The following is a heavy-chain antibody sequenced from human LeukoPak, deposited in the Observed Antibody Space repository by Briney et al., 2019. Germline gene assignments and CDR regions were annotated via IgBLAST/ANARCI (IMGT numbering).Heavy chain of an antibody. J-gene: IGHJ4*02. D-gene: IGHD6-13*01. CDR1: GGPMYSYY. V-gene: IGHV4-4*07. CDR2: IYTDGST. CDR3: ATYKQELAFDS. Sequence: PSETLSLTCTVSGGPMYSYYWIWIRQPAGRGLEWIGRIYTDGSTNYNPSLKSRVTMSVDTSKKEFSLKLNSVTAADTAIYYCATYKQELAFDSWGQGTLVTVSS.